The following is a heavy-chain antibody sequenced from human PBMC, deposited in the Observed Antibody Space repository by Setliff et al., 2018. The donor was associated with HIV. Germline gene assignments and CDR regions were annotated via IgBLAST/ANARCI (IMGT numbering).Heavy chain of an antibody. CDR3: ARATLSGGAYDFWTYFDY. CDR2: ISTYNGNT. D-gene: IGHD3-3*01. V-gene: IGHV1-18*01. Sequence: ASVKVSCKTSGYTFTHYAVSWVRQAPGQGLEWMGWISTYNGNTNYALKLQGRVTMTTDTSTSTAYMEMRSLRSDDTAVYYCARATLSGGAYDFWTYFDYWGQGTRVTVSS. CDR1: GYTFTHYA. J-gene: IGHJ4*02.